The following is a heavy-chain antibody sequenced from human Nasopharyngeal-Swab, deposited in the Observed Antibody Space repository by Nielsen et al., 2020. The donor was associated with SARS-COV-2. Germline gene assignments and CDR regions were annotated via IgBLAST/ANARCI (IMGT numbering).Heavy chain of an antibody. CDR1: GFTFSSYG. D-gene: IGHD6-19*01. CDR3: AKDFRSGWTSYYYYYMDV. Sequence: GESLKISCAASGFTFSSYGMHWVRQAPGKGLEWMAVISYDGSNKYYADSVKGRFTISRDNSKNTLYLQMNSLRAEDTAVYYCAKDFRSGWTSYYYYYMDVWGKGTTVTVSS. CDR2: ISYDGSNK. J-gene: IGHJ6*03. V-gene: IGHV3-30*18.